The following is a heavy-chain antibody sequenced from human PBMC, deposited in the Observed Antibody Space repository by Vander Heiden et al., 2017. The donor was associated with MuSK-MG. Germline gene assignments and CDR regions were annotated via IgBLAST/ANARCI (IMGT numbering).Heavy chain of an antibody. J-gene: IGHJ3*01. CDR2: IHCDDDT. D-gene: IGHD3-10*01. CDR1: GLSLTSSGAG. Sequence: QITLKESGPTLVKPTETLTLTCSLSGLSLTSSGAGVGWVRQAPGQPLQFVALIHCDDDTRYHPSLRSRLAITKDTLENEVVLTVTGVDSSDTGTYFCAYRREGLLVVGEFVGAFHVWGQGTSVTVS. CDR3: AYRREGLLVVGEFVGAFHV. V-gene: IGHV2-5*02.